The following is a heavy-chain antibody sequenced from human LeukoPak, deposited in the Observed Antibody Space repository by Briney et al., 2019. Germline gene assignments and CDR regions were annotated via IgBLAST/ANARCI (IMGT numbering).Heavy chain of an antibody. CDR3: ARGSRRGWYRRDRVGFDY. Sequence: PSETLSLTCTVSGGSISSYYWSWIRQPPGKGLEWIGYIYYSGSTNYNPSLKSRATISVDTSKNQFSLKLSSVTAADTAVYYCARGSRRGWYRRDRVGFDYWGQGTLVTVSS. CDR1: GGSISSYY. J-gene: IGHJ4*02. D-gene: IGHD6-19*01. V-gene: IGHV4-59*12. CDR2: IYYSGST.